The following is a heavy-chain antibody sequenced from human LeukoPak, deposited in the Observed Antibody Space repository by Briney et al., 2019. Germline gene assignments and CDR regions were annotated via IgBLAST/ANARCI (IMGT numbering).Heavy chain of an antibody. V-gene: IGHV4-39*01. Sequence: SETLSLTCTVSGGSISSSSYSWGWIRQPPGKGLEWIGSIYYSGSTYYNPSLKSRVTISVDTSKNQFSLKLSSVTAADTAVYYCARHYYDSSDPIGGYYFDYWGQGTLVTVSS. D-gene: IGHD3-22*01. CDR2: IYYSGST. CDR1: GGSISSSSYS. J-gene: IGHJ4*02. CDR3: ARHYYDSSDPIGGYYFDY.